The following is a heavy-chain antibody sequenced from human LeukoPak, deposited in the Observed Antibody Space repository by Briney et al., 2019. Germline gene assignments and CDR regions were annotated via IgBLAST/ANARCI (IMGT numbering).Heavy chain of an antibody. Sequence: GGSLRLSCAASGFTFRNYGMHWVRQAPGKGLEWVAVIWYDGSDKYYADSVKGRFTTSRDKSKNTLYLQMNSLRAEDTAVYYCARARHGILTGYYLDYWGQGTLVTVSS. CDR1: GFTFRNYG. CDR3: ARARHGILTGYYLDY. V-gene: IGHV3-33*01. D-gene: IGHD3-9*01. CDR2: IWYDGSDK. J-gene: IGHJ4*02.